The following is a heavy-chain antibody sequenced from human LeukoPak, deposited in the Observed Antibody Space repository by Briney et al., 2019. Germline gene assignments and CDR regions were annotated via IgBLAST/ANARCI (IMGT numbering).Heavy chain of an antibody. CDR1: GGSISSSSYY. CDR2: IYYSGST. CDR3: ARQKWLRLVDY. V-gene: IGHV4-39*01. D-gene: IGHD5-12*01. J-gene: IGHJ4*02. Sequence: SETLSLTCTVSGGSISSSSYYWGWIRQPPGKGLEWIGSIYYSGSTYYNPSLKSRVTISVDTSKNQFSLKLSSVTAADTAVYYCARQKWLRLVDYWGQGTLVTVSS.